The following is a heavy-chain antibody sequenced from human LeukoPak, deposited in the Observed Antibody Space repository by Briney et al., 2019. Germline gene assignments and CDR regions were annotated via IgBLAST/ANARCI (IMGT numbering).Heavy chain of an antibody. D-gene: IGHD5-12*01. CDR3: ARIPLGYSGAYYFDY. V-gene: IGHV4-4*09. J-gene: IGHJ4*02. Sequence: PETLSLTCTVSRGSISGSIRSHYWSWLRQPPGKGLEWIGYISSSGSTNDNPSLRSRVTISVDTSKSQFFLNLSSVSAADTAVYYCARIPLGYSGAYYFDYWGQGTLVTVSP. CDR1: RGSISGSIRSHY. CDR2: ISSSGST.